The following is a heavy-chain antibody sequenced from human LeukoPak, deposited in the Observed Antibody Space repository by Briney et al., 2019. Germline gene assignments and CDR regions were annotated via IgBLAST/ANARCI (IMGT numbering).Heavy chain of an antibody. Sequence: SETLSLTCAVYGGSFGGYYWGWIRQPPGKGLEWIGTIYYSGITYYNPSLKSRVTISVDTSKNQFSLKLTSVTAADTAVFYCATHSSYYDTSSYSGSYYFDYWGQGTLVTVSS. CDR2: IYYSGIT. J-gene: IGHJ4*02. CDR3: ATHSSYYDTSSYSGSYYFDY. CDR1: GGSFGGYY. D-gene: IGHD3-22*01. V-gene: IGHV4-39*01.